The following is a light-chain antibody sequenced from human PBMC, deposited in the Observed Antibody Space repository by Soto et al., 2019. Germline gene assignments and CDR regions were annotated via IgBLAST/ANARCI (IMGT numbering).Light chain of an antibody. CDR1: QGVRSS. CDR2: EIS. CDR3: LQHNSYPFT. V-gene: IGKV1-17*01. Sequence: DIQMTQSPSSLSASAGDRVTITCRASQGVRSSLDWYQQKPGKAPKRLIYEISSLQSGVPSRCSGSGSGTEITLTTGSLPPEDFATYYCLQHNSYPFTFGPGTKVDIK. J-gene: IGKJ3*01.